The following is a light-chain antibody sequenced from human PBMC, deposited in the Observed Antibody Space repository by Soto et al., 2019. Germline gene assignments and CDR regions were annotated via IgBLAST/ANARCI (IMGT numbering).Light chain of an antibody. CDR1: SSDVGGYTY. J-gene: IGLJ3*02. CDR3: SSYTNSNTRV. Sequence: QSVLTQPASVSGSPGQSITISCTGTSSDVGGYTYVSWYQQHPGKAPKLMIYQVSNRPSGVSNPFSGSKSGNTPSLTISGLQTEDEADYYCSSYTNSNTRVFGGGTKLTVL. V-gene: IGLV2-14*01. CDR2: QVS.